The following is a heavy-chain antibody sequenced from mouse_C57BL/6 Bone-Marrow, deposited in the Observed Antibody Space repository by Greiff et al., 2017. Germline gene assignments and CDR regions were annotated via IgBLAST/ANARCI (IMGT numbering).Heavy chain of an antibody. Sequence: VKLKESGAELVKPGTSVKLSCKASGYNFIEYTIHWVKQRSGQGLEWIGWFYPGSGNIQYNEKFKDKATLTADKSSSTVYMELSRLTSEDSAVYFCARHEKYRNYAMDYWGQGTSVTVSS. D-gene: IGHD2-14*01. CDR1: GYNFIEYT. V-gene: IGHV1-62-2*01. CDR2: FYPGSGNI. J-gene: IGHJ4*01. CDR3: ARHEKYRNYAMDY.